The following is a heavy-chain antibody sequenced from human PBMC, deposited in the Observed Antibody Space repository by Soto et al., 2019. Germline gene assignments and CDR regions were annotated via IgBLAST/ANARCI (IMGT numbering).Heavy chain of an antibody. CDR1: GGTFRNSA. J-gene: IGHJ6*02. CDR2: IMPIFRTP. Sequence: QVQLEQSGAEVKKPGSSVKVSCKASGGTFRNSAISWVRQAPGQGLEWMGGIMPIFRTPDYAQKFQGGVTVTADVSTSTAYMELSGFRSDDRAVYYCARDKDRLQLGGSYSYVLDVWGQGTTVTVSS. D-gene: IGHD5-12*01. CDR3: ARDKDRLQLGGSYSYVLDV. V-gene: IGHV1-69*12.